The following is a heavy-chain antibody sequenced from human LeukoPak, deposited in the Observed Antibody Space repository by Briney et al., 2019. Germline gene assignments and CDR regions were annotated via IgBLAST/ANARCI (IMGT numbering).Heavy chain of an antibody. Sequence: GGSLRLSCAASGFTFSNYEMHWVRQAPGKGLEWVSYISSSGSDIYYADSVKGRFTISRDNAKNSLYLQMNSLRAEDTAVYYCAKSVLRRWFDPWGQGTLVTVSS. D-gene: IGHD5/OR15-5a*01. CDR3: AKSVLRRWFDP. V-gene: IGHV3-48*03. CDR2: ISSSGSDI. CDR1: GFTFSNYE. J-gene: IGHJ5*02.